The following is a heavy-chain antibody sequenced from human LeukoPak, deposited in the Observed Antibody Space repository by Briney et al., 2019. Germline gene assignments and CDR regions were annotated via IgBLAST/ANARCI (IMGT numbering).Heavy chain of an antibody. J-gene: IGHJ4*02. CDR3: VKDLGATWQQPPM. CDR2: ISSNGGST. Sequence: GGSLRLSCSASGFTFSSYAMHWVRQAPGKGLEYVSAISSNGGSTYYADSVKGRFTISRDNSKNTLYFKMSSLRAEDTAVYYCVKDLGATWQQPPMWGQGTLVTVSS. D-gene: IGHD6-13*01. V-gene: IGHV3-64D*06. CDR1: GFTFSSYA.